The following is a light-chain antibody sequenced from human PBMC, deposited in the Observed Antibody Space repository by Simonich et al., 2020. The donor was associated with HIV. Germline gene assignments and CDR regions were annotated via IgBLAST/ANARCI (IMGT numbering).Light chain of an antibody. CDR3: QSYDSSLSGSVV. V-gene: IGLV1-40*01. CDR2: GNT. J-gene: IGLJ2*01. CDR1: SHNNGAGYD. Sequence: QSVLTQPPSVSGAPGQRVTISCTGSSHNNGAGYDVQWYQQLPGTAPKLLIYGNTNRPSGVPDRFSGSQSGTSASLAITGLQAEDEADYYCQSYDSSLSGSVVFGGGTKLTV.